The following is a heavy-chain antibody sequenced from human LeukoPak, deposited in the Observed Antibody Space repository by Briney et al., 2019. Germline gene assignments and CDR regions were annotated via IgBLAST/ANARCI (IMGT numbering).Heavy chain of an antibody. D-gene: IGHD4-17*01. J-gene: IGHJ4*02. CDR3: ARDTGWDY. Sequence: ASVKVSCKASGYTFTNYYIHWVRQAPGQGLEWMGIINPNSGSTIYTQEFQGRVTMTRDTSTSTVYMELSSLRSEDTAVYYCARDTGWDYWGQGTLVTVSS. V-gene: IGHV1-46*01. CDR1: GYTFTNYY. CDR2: INPNSGST.